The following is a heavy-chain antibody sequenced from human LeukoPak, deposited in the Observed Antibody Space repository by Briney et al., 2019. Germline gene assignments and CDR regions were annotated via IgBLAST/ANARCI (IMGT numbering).Heavy chain of an antibody. V-gene: IGHV4-34*01. J-gene: IGHJ4*02. Sequence: PSETLSLTCAVYGGSFSGYCWSWIRQPPGKGLEWIGEINHSGSTNYNPSLKSRVTISVDTSKNQFSLKLSSVTAADTAVYYCARGFYDILTGYLFDYWGQGTLVTVSS. CDR2: INHSGST. CDR1: GGSFSGYC. D-gene: IGHD3-9*01. CDR3: ARGFYDILTGYLFDY.